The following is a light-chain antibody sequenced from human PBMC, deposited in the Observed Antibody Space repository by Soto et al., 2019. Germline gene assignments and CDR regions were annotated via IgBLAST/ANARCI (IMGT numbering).Light chain of an antibody. CDR3: SSYTSSSLYV. CDR2: DVN. V-gene: IGLV2-14*01. Sequence: QYALTQPASVSGSPGQSITLSCTGTSSDVGGYNYVSWYQQHPGKAPKLMIYDVNNRPSGVSNRFSGSKSGNTASLTISGLQAEDEADYYCSSYTSSSLYVFGTGTKLTVL. J-gene: IGLJ1*01. CDR1: SSDVGGYNY.